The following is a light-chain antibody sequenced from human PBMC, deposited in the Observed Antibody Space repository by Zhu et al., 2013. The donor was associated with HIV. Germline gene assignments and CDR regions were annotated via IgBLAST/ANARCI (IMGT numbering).Light chain of an antibody. CDR3: QQYSDWPPLT. CDR2: DAS. V-gene: IGKV3-11*01. J-gene: IGKJ4*01. CDR1: QSVSSN. Sequence: EIVLTQSPATLSLSPGERATLSCRASQSVSSNLAWYQQKPGQAPRLLIYDASKRVTGISARFSGSGSGTEFTLTINSFQSEDSGLYYCQQYSDWPPLTFGGGTTVEMK.